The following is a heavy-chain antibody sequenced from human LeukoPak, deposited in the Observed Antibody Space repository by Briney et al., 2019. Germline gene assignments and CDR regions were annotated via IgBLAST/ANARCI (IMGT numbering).Heavy chain of an antibody. Sequence: PGGSLRLSCAASGFTFSSYSMNWVRQAPGKGLEWVSSISSSSSYIYYADSVKGRFTISRDNAKNSLYLQMNSLRAEDTAVYYCARDSGSSSDAFDIWGQGTMVTVSS. CDR3: ARDSGSSSDAFDI. D-gene: IGHD1-26*01. CDR1: GFTFSSYS. CDR2: ISSSSSYI. V-gene: IGHV3-21*01. J-gene: IGHJ3*02.